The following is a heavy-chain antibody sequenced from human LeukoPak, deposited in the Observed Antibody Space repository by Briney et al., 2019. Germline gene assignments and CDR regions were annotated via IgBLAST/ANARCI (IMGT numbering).Heavy chain of an antibody. V-gene: IGHV3-30*18. J-gene: IGHJ4*02. D-gene: IGHD6-13*01. CDR3: VKDLHPAAAGYDFHY. CDR1: GFIFTDYG. Sequence: GGSLRLSCAASGFIFTDYGMRWVRQAPGKGLEWVAVIANDGRDKKYRDSVKGRFTISRDNSKNTIYLQMNSLGVEDTAVYYCVKDLHPAAAGYDFHYWGQGTQVTVSS. CDR2: IANDGRDK.